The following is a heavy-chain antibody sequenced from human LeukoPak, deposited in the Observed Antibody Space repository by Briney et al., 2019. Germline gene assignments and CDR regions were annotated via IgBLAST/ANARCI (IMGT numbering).Heavy chain of an antibody. CDR3: ARRTVYYGSGSFDY. Sequence: GASLKISSKGSGYSFISYWNCWVRQLPGKGLEWMGIIYPCDSDTRYSPSFHDQVTISADKSTSTPYLQWSSLKASDTAMYYCARRTVYYGSGSFDYWGQGTLVTVSS. J-gene: IGHJ4*02. V-gene: IGHV5-51*01. CDR1: GYSFISYW. CDR2: IYPCDSDT. D-gene: IGHD3-10*01.